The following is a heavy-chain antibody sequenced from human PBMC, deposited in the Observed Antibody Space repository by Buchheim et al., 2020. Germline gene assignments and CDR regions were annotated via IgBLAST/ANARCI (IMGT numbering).Heavy chain of an antibody. J-gene: IGHJ4*02. Sequence: EVQLLESGGGLVQPGGSLRLSCAASGFTFSSYAMSWVRQAPGKGLEWVSAISGSGGSTYYADSVKGRFTISRDNSKNTLYLQMNSLKAEDTAVYYCAKRPSYYYGSGVTGGDYWGQGTL. CDR1: GFTFSSYA. CDR3: AKRPSYYYGSGVTGGDY. V-gene: IGHV3-23*01. D-gene: IGHD3-10*01. CDR2: ISGSGGST.